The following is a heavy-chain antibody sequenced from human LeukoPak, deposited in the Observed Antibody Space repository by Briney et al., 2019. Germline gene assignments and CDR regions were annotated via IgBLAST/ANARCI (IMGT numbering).Heavy chain of an antibody. CDR2: ISYDGSNK. Sequence: GGSLRLSCAASGFTFSSYGMHWVRQAPGKGLEWVAVISYDGSNKYYADSVKGRFTISRDNSKNTLYLQMNSLRAEDTAVYYCARDPTTPDTAMVKLLWLAFDYWGQGTLVTVSS. J-gene: IGHJ4*02. D-gene: IGHD5-18*01. V-gene: IGHV3-30*03. CDR1: GFTFSSYG. CDR3: ARDPTTPDTAMVKLLWLAFDY.